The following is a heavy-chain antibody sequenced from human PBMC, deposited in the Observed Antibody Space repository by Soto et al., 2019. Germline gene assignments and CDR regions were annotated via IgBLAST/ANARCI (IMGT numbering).Heavy chain of an antibody. CDR3: ARDSPAGFGDAFDI. Sequence: ASVKVSCKASGYTFTSYAMNWVRQAPGQGLEWMGWINTSTGNPTYAQGFTGRFVFSLDTSVSTAYLQICSLKAEDTAVYYCARDSPAGFGDAFDIWGQGTMVTVSS. V-gene: IGHV7-4-1*01. CDR1: GYTFTSYA. CDR2: INTSTGNP. D-gene: IGHD1-1*01. J-gene: IGHJ3*02.